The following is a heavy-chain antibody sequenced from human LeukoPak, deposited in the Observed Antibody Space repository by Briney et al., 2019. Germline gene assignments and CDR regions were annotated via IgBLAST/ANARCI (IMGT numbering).Heavy chain of an antibody. CDR3: ARDAHSSRYFDWLLPPDY. CDR1: GFTFSSYG. D-gene: IGHD3-9*01. V-gene: IGHV3-33*01. J-gene: IGHJ4*02. Sequence: PGGSLRLSCAASGFTFSSYGMHWVRQAPGKGLEWVAVIWYDGSNKYYADSVKGRFTISRDNSKNTLYLQMNSLRAEDTAVYYCARDAHSSRYFDWLLPPDYWGQGTLVTVSS. CDR2: IWYDGSNK.